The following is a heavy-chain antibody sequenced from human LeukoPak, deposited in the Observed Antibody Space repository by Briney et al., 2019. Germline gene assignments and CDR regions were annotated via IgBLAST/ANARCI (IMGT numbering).Heavy chain of an antibody. CDR1: GGSINDFY. D-gene: IGHD2-15*01. Sequence: SETLSLTCTVSGGSINDFYWSWIRQPPGKGLEWIGYIYSSGGANYNPSLESRVTMSVDAPNSEFSLKLSSVTAADTAVYYCARVDCSGGSCYAFDIWGQGTMVTVSS. J-gene: IGHJ3*02. CDR2: IYSSGGA. V-gene: IGHV4-59*01. CDR3: ARVDCSGGSCYAFDI.